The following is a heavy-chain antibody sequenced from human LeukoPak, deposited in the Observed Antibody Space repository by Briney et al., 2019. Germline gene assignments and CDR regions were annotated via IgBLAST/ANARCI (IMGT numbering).Heavy chain of an antibody. CDR2: INWNGGST. CDR3: ARDMNTVVRGIFDP. J-gene: IGHJ5*02. CDR1: GFTFDDYG. V-gene: IGHV3-20*01. D-gene: IGHD3-10*01. Sequence: GGSLRLSCAASGFTFDDYGMSWVRQAPGKGLEWVSGINWNGGSTGYADSVKGRFTISRDNAKNSLYLQMNSLRAEDTALYHCARDMNTVVRGIFDPWGQGTLVIVSS.